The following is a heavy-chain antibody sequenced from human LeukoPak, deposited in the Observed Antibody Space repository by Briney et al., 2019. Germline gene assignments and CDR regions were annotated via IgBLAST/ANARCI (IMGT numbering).Heavy chain of an antibody. CDR2: IYTCGST. J-gene: IGHJ5*02. Sequence: PSETLSLTCTVSGGSISSYYWSWIRQPAGKGLEWIGRIYTCGSTNYNPSLKSRVTMSVDTSKNQFSLKLSSVTAADTAVYYCARDFHYDFWSGGWFDPWGQGTLVTVSS. V-gene: IGHV4-4*07. D-gene: IGHD3-3*01. CDR3: ARDFHYDFWSGGWFDP. CDR1: GGSISSYY.